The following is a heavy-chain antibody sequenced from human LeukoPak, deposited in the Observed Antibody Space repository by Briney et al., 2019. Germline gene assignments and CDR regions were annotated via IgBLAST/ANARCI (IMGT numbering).Heavy chain of an antibody. J-gene: IGHJ6*02. D-gene: IGHD3-10*01. V-gene: IGHV1-69*04. CDR2: IIPILGIA. Sequence: ASVKVSCKASGGTFSSYAISWVRQAPGQGLEWMGRIIPILGIANYAQKFQGRVTITADKSTSTAYMELSSLRSEDTAVYYCARVVGYYGSGSYYSYGMDVWGQGTTVTVSS. CDR3: ARVVGYYGSGSYYSYGMDV. CDR1: GGTFSSYA.